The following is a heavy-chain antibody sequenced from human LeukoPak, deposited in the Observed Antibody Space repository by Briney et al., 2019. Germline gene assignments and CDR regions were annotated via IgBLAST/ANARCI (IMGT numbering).Heavy chain of an antibody. CDR1: GYTFTSYY. V-gene: IGHV1-46*01. Sequence: EASVKVSCKASGYTFTSYYMHWVRQAPGQGLEWMGIINPSGGSTSYAQKFQGRVTMTRDMSTSTVYMELSSLRSEDTAVYYCARDHRVGGFDYWGQGTLVTAFS. CDR3: ARDHRVGGFDY. J-gene: IGHJ4*02. CDR2: INPSGGST. D-gene: IGHD1-14*01.